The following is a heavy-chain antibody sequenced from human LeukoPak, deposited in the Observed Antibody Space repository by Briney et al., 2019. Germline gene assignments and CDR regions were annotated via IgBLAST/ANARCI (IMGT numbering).Heavy chain of an antibody. J-gene: IGHJ4*02. V-gene: IGHV3-21*01. Sequence: PGGSLRLSCVASGFTFSSYMMTWVRQTPGKGLEWVSSISTESNTLHYAHSVKGRFTISRDDAKKSLYLKMDRLRVEDTAIYYCARVAWRGSAGFANIWRSDFWGQGTMVNV. CDR2: ISTESNTL. D-gene: IGHD3-16*01. CDR3: ARVAWRGSAGFANIWRSDF. CDR1: GFTFSSYM.